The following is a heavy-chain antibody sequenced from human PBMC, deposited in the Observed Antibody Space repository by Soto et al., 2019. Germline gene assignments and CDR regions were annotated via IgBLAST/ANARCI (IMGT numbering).Heavy chain of an antibody. Sequence: QVQLVQSGAEVKKPGSSVKVSCKASGGTFSSYAISWVRQAPGQGLEWMGGIIPIFGTANYAQKFQGRVTSTADKSTSTAYMELSILRSEDTAVYYCARGSDYYDSSGYLNWFDPWGQGTLVTVSS. D-gene: IGHD3-22*01. CDR2: IIPIFGTA. CDR3: ARGSDYYDSSGYLNWFDP. J-gene: IGHJ5*02. CDR1: GGTFSSYA. V-gene: IGHV1-69*06.